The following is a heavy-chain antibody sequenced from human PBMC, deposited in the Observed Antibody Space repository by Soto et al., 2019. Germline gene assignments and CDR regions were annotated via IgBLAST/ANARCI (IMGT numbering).Heavy chain of an antibody. V-gene: IGHV1-18*01. CDR3: ARTLGAAYYYGMDV. J-gene: IGHJ6*02. D-gene: IGHD3-16*01. Sequence: QVQLVQSGGEVKKLGASVKVSCRTSGYTFTSYGISWGRQAPGQGLEWMGWITAYNGKTDYVQKIQGRVTMTTDTSTTTVYMELRSLRSDDTAVYYCARTLGAAYYYGMDVWGQGTTVTVSS. CDR2: ITAYNGKT. CDR1: GYTFTSYG.